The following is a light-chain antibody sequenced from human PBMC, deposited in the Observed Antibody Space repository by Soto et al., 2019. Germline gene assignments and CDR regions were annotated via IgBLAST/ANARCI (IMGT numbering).Light chain of an antibody. CDR3: QSYDSNTVV. Sequence: NFMLTQPHSVSESPGKTVISSCTRRSGGIASNSVQGYQQRPGSAPSTVIYEDNQRHSGVPDRFSGSTDGSSNSASLTISGLQTEDEADYYCQSYDSNTVVFGGGTKLTVL. V-gene: IGLV6-57*04. J-gene: IGLJ2*01. CDR1: SGGIASNS. CDR2: EDN.